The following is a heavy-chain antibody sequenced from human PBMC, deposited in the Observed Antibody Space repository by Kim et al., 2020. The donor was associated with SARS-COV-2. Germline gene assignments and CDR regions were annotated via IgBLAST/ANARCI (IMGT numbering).Heavy chain of an antibody. J-gene: IGHJ4*02. CDR3: AKEQSSSWDF. CDR1: GITFSSYA. CDR2: ISGSGTNT. D-gene: IGHD6-13*01. V-gene: IGHV3-23*01. Sequence: GGSLRLSCAASGITFSSYAMSWVRQAPGKGLEWVSRISGSGTNTYHAEPVKGRFTISRDNSKNTLYLQMNSLRAEDTAVYYCAKEQSSSWDFWGQGTLVTVSS.